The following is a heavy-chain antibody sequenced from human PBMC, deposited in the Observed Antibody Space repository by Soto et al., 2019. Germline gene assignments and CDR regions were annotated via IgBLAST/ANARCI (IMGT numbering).Heavy chain of an antibody. V-gene: IGHV3-9*01. CDR1: GFTFDDYA. D-gene: IGHD6-13*01. Sequence: GGSLRLSCAASGFTFDDYAMHWVRQAPGKGLEWVSGISWNSGSIGYADSVKGRFTISRDNAKNSLYLQMNSLRAEDTALYYCAKGRVRGAIAAAALFDPWGQGTLVTVSS. CDR2: ISWNSGSI. CDR3: AKGRVRGAIAAAALFDP. J-gene: IGHJ5*02.